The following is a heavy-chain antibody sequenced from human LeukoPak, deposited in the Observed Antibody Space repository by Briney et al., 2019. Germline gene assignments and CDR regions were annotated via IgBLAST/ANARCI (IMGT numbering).Heavy chain of an antibody. CDR3: ARDLRSYYDSSGYYDY. V-gene: IGHV1-69*04. D-gene: IGHD3-22*01. CDR1: GGTFSSYA. J-gene: IGHJ4*02. Sequence: SVKVSCKASGGTFSSYAISWVRQAPGQGLEWMGRIIPILGIANYAQKFQGRVTITADKSTSTAYMELSSLRSEDTAVYYCARDLRSYYDSSGYYDYWGQGTLVTVSS. CDR2: IIPILGIA.